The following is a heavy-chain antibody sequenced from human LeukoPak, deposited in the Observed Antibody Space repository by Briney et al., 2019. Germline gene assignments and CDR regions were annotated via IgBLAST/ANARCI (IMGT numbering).Heavy chain of an antibody. J-gene: IGHJ4*02. CDR3: AGPDCSGGSCYPYYFDY. Sequence: SETLSLTCTVSGGSISSYYWSWIRQPAGKGLEWIGRIYTSGSTNYNPSLKSRVTMSVDTSKNQFSLKLSSVTAADTAVYYCAGPDCSGGSCYPYYFDYWGQGTLVTVSS. V-gene: IGHV4-4*07. D-gene: IGHD2-15*01. CDR2: IYTSGST. CDR1: GGSISSYY.